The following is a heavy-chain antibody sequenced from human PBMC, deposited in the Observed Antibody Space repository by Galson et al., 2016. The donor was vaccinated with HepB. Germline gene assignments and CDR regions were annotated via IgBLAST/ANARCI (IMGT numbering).Heavy chain of an antibody. CDR2: IYPGDSDT. CDR3: ARRSSDAFDI. Sequence: QSGAEVKKPGESLKISCKASGYSFTTYWIGWVRQVPGKGLEWVGIIYPGDSDTRYSPSFQSQVTISADRSISTAYLQWSSLKASDTAIYYCARRSSDAFDIWGQGTMVTVSS. J-gene: IGHJ3*02. D-gene: IGHD3-10*01. V-gene: IGHV5-51*01. CDR1: GYSFTTYW.